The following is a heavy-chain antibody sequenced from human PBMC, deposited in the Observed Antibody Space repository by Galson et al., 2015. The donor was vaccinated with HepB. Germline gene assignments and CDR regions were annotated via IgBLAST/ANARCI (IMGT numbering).Heavy chain of an antibody. CDR1: GDSVSSSSAA. Sequence: CAISGDSVSSSSAAWNWIRQSPSRGLEWLGRIYYKSKWYNDYAVSVKSRITINPDTSKNQFSLQLNSVTPEDTAVYYCARDNRPPMSVGATTSAFNVWGQGTKVTVSS. J-gene: IGHJ3*01. CDR2: IYYKSKWYN. D-gene: IGHD1-26*01. V-gene: IGHV6-1*01. CDR3: ARDNRPPMSVGATTSAFNV.